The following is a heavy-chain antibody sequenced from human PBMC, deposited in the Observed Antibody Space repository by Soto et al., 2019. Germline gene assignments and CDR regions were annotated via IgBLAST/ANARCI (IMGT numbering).Heavy chain of an antibody. CDR1: SGSISSSNC. CDR2: IYHSGST. CDR3: ARAFKGYGDFSYYYYYMDV. D-gene: IGHD4-17*01. V-gene: IGHV4-4*02. J-gene: IGHJ6*03. Sequence: SETLSRTCAVSSGSISSSNCWRWVRQVPGNGLEWIGEIYHSGSTNYNPSLKSRVTISVDKSKNQFSLKLSSVTAADTAVYYCARAFKGYGDFSYYYYYMDVWGKGTTVT.